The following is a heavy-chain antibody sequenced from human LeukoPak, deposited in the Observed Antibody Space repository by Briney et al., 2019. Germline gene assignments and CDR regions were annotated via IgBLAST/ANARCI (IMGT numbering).Heavy chain of an antibody. V-gene: IGHV3-11*01. CDR3: ARGSCARGRLPHNWFDP. Sequence: GGPLTLSCGASGFTLSDYYMSWMRQAPGKGLEWVSYISSSGSTIYCADSVKGRFTISRDNAKNSLYLQMNSLRAEDTAVYYCARGSCARGRLPHNWFDPWGQGTLVTVSS. J-gene: IGHJ5*02. CDR1: GFTLSDYY. D-gene: IGHD2-21*02. CDR2: ISSSGSTI.